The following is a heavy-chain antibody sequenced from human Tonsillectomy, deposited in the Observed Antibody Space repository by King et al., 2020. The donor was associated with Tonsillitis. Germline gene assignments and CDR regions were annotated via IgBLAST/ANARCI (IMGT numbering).Heavy chain of an antibody. V-gene: IGHV4-61*02. CDR3: ASRASTDY. D-gene: IGHD2-21*01. Sequence: QLQESGPGLVKPSQTLSLTCTVSGGSINSGSYSWGWIRQPAGRGLEWIGRMYTSGSANYNPSLKNRATLSVDTSKNHVSLKLSSVTAADTAIYYCASRASTDYWGQGVLVTVSS. J-gene: IGHJ4*02. CDR1: GGSINSGSYS. CDR2: MYTSGSA.